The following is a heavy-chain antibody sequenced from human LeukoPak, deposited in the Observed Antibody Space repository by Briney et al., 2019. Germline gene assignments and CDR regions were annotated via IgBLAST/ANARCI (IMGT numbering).Heavy chain of an antibody. Sequence: SVKVSCRASGGTFSSYAISWVRQAPGQGLEWMGGIIPIFGTANYAQKFQGRVTITADESTSTAYMELSSLRSEDTAVYYCARDESSGHGNYFDYWGQGTLVTVSS. CDR2: IIPIFGTA. J-gene: IGHJ4*02. D-gene: IGHD3-10*01. V-gene: IGHV1-69*13. CDR1: GGTFSSYA. CDR3: ARDESSGHGNYFDY.